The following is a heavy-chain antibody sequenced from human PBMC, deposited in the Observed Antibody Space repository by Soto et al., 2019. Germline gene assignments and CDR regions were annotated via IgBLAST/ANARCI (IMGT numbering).Heavy chain of an antibody. CDR1: GGSINSGVYS. Sequence: PSETLSLTCTVSGGSINSGVYSWSWIRQPPGKGLEWIGYIYHSGSTYYNPSLKSRVTISVDTSKNQFSLKLSSVTAADTAVYYCASKRGNYLEYWGRGALVTVSS. D-gene: IGHD3-16*01. CDR2: IYHSGST. J-gene: IGHJ4*02. V-gene: IGHV4-30-2*01. CDR3: ASKRGNYLEY.